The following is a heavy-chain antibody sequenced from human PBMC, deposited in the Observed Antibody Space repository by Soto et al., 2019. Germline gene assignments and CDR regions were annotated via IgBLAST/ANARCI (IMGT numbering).Heavy chain of an antibody. V-gene: IGHV4-34*01. CDR2: INHSGST. CDR3: ARGHYDYVWGSFDY. Sequence: PSETLSLTCAVYGGSFSGYYWSWIRQPPGKGLEWIGEINHSGSTNYNPSLKSRVTISVDTSKNQFSLKLSSVTAADTAVYYCARGHYDYVWGSFDYWGQGTLVTVSS. CDR1: GGSFSGYY. D-gene: IGHD3-16*01. J-gene: IGHJ4*02.